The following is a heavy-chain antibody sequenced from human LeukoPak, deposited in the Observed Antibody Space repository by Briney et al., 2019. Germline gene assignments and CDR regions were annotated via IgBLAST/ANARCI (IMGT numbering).Heavy chain of an antibody. J-gene: IGHJ4*02. CDR3: ARDQGGIAAASRGLYYFDY. V-gene: IGHV4-4*07. CDR2: IYSTGSS. CDR1: GGSISSYY. D-gene: IGHD6-13*01. Sequence: SETLSLTCTVSGGSISSYYWSCIRQPAGKGLEWIGRIYSTGSSNYNPSLKSRVNISMDKSKSQFSLKVTSVTAADTAVYYCARDQGGIAAASRGLYYFDYWGQGTLVTVSS.